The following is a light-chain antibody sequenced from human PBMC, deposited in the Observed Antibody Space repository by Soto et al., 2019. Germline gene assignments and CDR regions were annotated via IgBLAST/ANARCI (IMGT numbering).Light chain of an antibody. CDR1: QSVRSSY. J-gene: IGKJ4*01. V-gene: IGKV3D-20*01. CDR3: QQYDNSAPLS. CDR2: DGS. Sequence: EIVLTQSPATLSLSPGDRATLSCGASQSVRSSYVAWYQQKAGLAPRLLIYDGSSRANGIPDRFSGSGSGTDFTLTIGRLEPEDFAVYYCQQYDNSAPLSFGGGTKVEMK.